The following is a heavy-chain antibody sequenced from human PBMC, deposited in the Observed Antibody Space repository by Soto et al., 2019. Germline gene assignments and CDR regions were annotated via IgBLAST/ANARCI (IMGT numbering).Heavy chain of an antibody. Sequence: ASVNVYCTASGGTFSSYAISWVRQAPGRGLEWMGGIIPIFGTANYAQKFQGRVTITADESTSTAYMELSSLRSEDTAVYYCARDNLNYVWGSYRPGWFDPWGQGTLVTVSS. CDR2: IIPIFGTA. CDR1: GGTFSSYA. CDR3: ARDNLNYVWGSYRPGWFDP. D-gene: IGHD3-16*02. V-gene: IGHV1-69*13. J-gene: IGHJ5*02.